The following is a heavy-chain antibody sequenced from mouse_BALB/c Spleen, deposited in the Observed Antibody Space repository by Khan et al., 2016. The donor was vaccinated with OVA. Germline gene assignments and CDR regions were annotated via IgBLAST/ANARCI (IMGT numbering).Heavy chain of an antibody. CDR1: GFTFSTYG. D-gene: IGHD1-1*01. J-gene: IGHJ3*01. Sequence: EVELVESGGDLVKPGGSLKLSCAASGFTFSTYGMSWVRQTPDKRLEWVATISTGGSYTYYPDSVKGRFTISRDNAKNPLYLQMSSLKSEDTAMFYCARLAYYYDREGFAYWGQGTLVTVSA. V-gene: IGHV5-6*01. CDR3: ARLAYYYDREGFAY. CDR2: ISTGGSYT.